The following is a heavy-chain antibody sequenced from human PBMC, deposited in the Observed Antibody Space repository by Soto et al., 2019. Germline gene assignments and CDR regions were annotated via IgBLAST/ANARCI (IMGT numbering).Heavy chain of an antibody. V-gene: IGHV4-39*01. CDR1: GGSISSSSYY. J-gene: IGHJ4*02. D-gene: IGHD3-10*01. CDR2: IYYSGST. Sequence: QLQLQESGPGLVKPSETLSLTCTVSGGSISSSSYYWGWIRQPPGKGLEWIGSIYYSGSTYYNPSLKSRVTISVDTSKNQFSLKLSSVTAADTAVYYCARLGYYYGSGSSYYFDYWGQGTLVTVSS. CDR3: ARLGYYYGSGSSYYFDY.